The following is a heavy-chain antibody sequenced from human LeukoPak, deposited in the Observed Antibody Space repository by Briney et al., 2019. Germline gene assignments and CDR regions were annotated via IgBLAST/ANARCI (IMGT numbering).Heavy chain of an antibody. V-gene: IGHV3-21*01. CDR1: RFTFNIYS. Sequence: PGGSLRLSCAASRFTFNIYSMNWVRQGPGKGPEXXXXXSSGSSYIYYADSVKGRFTISRDNAKNSLYLQMNSLRAEDTAVYYCARGLGLRTGNWYFDLWGRGTLVTVSS. D-gene: IGHD1-1*01. J-gene: IGHJ2*01. CDR3: ARGLGLRTGNWYFDL. CDR2: XSSGSSYI.